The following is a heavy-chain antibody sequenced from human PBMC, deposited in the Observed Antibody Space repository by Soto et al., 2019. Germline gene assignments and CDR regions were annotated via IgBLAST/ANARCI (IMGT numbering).Heavy chain of an antibody. D-gene: IGHD3-16*01. J-gene: IGHJ4*02. Sequence: EVQLLDSGGGLVQPGGSLRLSCAASGFTFSNYAMTWVRQGPGKGLEWVSGISGSGGRSYYADSVKGRFTISRDNSKSTLYLQMNSLRAEDTAVYYCAKASFVWCSEQPYYFDYWGQGTLVTVSS. CDR1: GFTFSNYA. V-gene: IGHV3-23*01. CDR3: AKASFVWCSEQPYYFDY. CDR2: ISGSGGRS.